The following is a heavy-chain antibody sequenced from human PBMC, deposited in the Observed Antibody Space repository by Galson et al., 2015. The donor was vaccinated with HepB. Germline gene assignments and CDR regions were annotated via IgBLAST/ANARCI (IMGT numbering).Heavy chain of an antibody. J-gene: IGHJ6*03. D-gene: IGHD6-6*01. V-gene: IGHV5-51*01. Sequence: QSGAEVKKPGESLKISCKGSGYSFTSYWIGWVRQMPGKGLEWMGIIYPGDSDTRYSPSFQGQVTISADKSISTAYLQWSSLKASDTATYYCARSLYSSSYHYYYMDVWGKGTTVTVSS. CDR3: ARSLYSSSYHYYYMDV. CDR2: IYPGDSDT. CDR1: GYSFTSYW.